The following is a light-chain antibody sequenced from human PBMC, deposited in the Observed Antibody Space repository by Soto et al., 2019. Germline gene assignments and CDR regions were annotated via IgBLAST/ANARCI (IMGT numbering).Light chain of an antibody. J-gene: IGKJ3*01. Sequence: EIVLTQSPGTLSLSPGERATLSCRASQSVSSSYLAWYQQKPGQAPRLLIYGASSRATGIPVRFSGSGSGTDFTLTISRLEPEDFAVYYCQQTYKTPFTFGPGTKVDIK. CDR2: GAS. V-gene: IGKV3-20*01. CDR3: QQTYKTPFT. CDR1: QSVSSSY.